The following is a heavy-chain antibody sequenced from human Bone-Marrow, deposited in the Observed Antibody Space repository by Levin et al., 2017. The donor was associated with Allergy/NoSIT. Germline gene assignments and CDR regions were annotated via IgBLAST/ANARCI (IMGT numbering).Heavy chain of an antibody. Sequence: GGSLRLSCATSKFIFDDYGMYWVRQAPGKGLEWVSGISWNSGKTHYADSVKGRFIITRDNAKNSLYLQMNSLRTEDTALYYCVKSLNTMTIHDGFDFWGQGTMVTVSA. CDR2: ISWNSGKT. V-gene: IGHV3-9*01. J-gene: IGHJ3*01. CDR1: KFIFDDYG. CDR3: VKSLNTMTIHDGFDF. D-gene: IGHD1/OR15-1a*01.